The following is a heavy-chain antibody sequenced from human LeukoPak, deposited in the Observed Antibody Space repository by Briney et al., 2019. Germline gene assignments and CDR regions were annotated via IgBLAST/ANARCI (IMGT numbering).Heavy chain of an antibody. V-gene: IGHV4-59*12. Sequence: KTSETLSLTCTVSGGSISSYYWSWIRQPPGKGLEWIGYIYYSGSTNYNPSLKSRVTISVDTSKNQFSLKLSSVTAADTAVYYCARGPKQQLVINYYYYGMDVWGQGTTVTVSS. J-gene: IGHJ6*02. CDR1: GGSISSYY. D-gene: IGHD6-13*01. CDR3: ARGPKQQLVINYYYYGMDV. CDR2: IYYSGST.